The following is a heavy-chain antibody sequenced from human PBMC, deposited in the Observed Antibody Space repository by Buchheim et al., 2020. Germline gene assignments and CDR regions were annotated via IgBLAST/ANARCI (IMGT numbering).Heavy chain of an antibody. J-gene: IGHJ5*02. D-gene: IGHD3-10*01. Sequence: QVQLVQSGAEVKKPGASVKVSCKASGYTFTGYYMHWVRQAPGQGLEWMGWMNPNSGNTGYAQKFQGRVTMTRNTSISTAYMELSSLRSEDTAVYYCARGRSSKGVRRWFDPWGQGTL. CDR2: MNPNSGNT. V-gene: IGHV1-8*02. CDR1: GYTFTGYY. CDR3: ARGRSSKGVRRWFDP.